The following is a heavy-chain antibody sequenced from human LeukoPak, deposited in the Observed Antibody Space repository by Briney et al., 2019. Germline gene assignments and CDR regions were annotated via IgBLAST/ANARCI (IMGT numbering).Heavy chain of an antibody. J-gene: IGHJ4*02. Sequence: PGGSLRLSCAASGFTFSSNWMHWVRQVPGKGLVWISRINSDGSITNYADSVKGRFTISRDNAKNTLYLQMDSLRAEDTAVNYCVIFTVIRGIVDYWGQGTLVTVSS. CDR2: INSDGSIT. CDR1: GFTFSSNW. D-gene: IGHD3-10*01. CDR3: VIFTVIRGIVDY. V-gene: IGHV3-74*01.